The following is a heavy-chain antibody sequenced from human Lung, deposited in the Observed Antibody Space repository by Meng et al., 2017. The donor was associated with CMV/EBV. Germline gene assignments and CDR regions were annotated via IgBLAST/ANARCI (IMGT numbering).Heavy chain of an antibody. CDR2: ISSSGRTI. Sequence: LSLXCAASGFNFSPYEISWVRQAPGKGLEWVSFISSSGRTIYYTDSVRGRFTISRDDGKNSLFLQMNSLRVEDTAIYYCGRHEVYCSSLSCALDFWGQGTXVTVSS. J-gene: IGHJ4*02. CDR1: GFNFSPYE. CDR3: GRHEVYCSSLSCALDF. D-gene: IGHD2-2*01. V-gene: IGHV3-48*03.